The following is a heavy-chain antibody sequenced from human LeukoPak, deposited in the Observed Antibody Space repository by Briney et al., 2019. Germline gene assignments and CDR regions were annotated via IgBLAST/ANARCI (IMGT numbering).Heavy chain of an antibody. CDR2: IYPGDSDT. V-gene: IGHV5-51*01. CDR3: ARPNYDSSGYFSYYLDY. J-gene: IGHJ4*02. CDR1: GYSFTSYW. Sequence: GESLKISCKGSGYSFTSYWIGWVRQMPGKGLEWMGIIYPGDSDTRYSPSFQGQVTISADKSISTAYLQWSSLKASDTAMYYCARPNYDSSGYFSYYLDYWGQGTLVTVSS. D-gene: IGHD3-22*01.